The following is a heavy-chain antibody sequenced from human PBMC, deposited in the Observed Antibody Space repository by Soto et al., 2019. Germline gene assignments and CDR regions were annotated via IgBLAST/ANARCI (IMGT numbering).Heavy chain of an antibody. D-gene: IGHD2-15*01. J-gene: IGHJ5*02. CDR1: GGTFSSYT. Sequence: SVKVSCKASGGTFSSYTISWVRQAPGQGLEWMGRIIPILGIANYAQKFQGRVTITADKSTSTAYMELSSLRSEDTAVYYCARDPEGYCSGGSCYGPGWFDPWGQGTLVTVSS. CDR2: IIPILGIA. V-gene: IGHV1-69*04. CDR3: ARDPEGYCSGGSCYGPGWFDP.